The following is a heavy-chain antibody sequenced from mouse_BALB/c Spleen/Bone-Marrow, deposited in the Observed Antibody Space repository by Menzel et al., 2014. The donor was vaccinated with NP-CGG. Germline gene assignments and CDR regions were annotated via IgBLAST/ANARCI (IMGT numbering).Heavy chain of an antibody. D-gene: IGHD4-1*01. CDR1: GYTFTSYW. V-gene: IGHV1-7*01. J-gene: IGHJ2*01. CDR3: ARGVGRTFDY. CDR2: INPSTGYT. Sequence: VQLHQSGAELAKPGASVKMSCKASGYTFTSYWMHWVKQRPGQGLEWIGYINPSTGYTEYNQKFKDKATLTADKSSSTAFMQMSGLTYEGSTVYYCARGVGRTFDYWGQGTTLTVSS.